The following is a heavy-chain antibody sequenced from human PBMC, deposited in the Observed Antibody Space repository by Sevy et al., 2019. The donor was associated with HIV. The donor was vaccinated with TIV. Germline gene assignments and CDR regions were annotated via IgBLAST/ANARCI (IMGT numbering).Heavy chain of an antibody. Sequence: ASVKVSCKASGYTFTSYYMHWVRQAPGQGFEWMGKINPSGGSTSYAQKFQGRVTMTRDTSTSTFYMELSSLISEDTAVYYCAREEDAFDIWGQGTMVTVSS. V-gene: IGHV1-46*01. CDR1: GYTFTSYY. CDR3: AREEDAFDI. CDR2: INPSGGST. J-gene: IGHJ3*02.